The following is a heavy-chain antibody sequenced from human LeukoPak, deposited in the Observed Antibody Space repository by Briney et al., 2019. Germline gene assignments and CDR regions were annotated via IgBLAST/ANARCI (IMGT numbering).Heavy chain of an antibody. Sequence: SQTLSLTCTVSGGSIGSGDYYWNWIRQPPGKGLERIGYIYDSGSTYYNPSLKSRVTISVDTSKNQFYLKLSSVTASDTAVYYCARDRGVVVPFDSWGLGALVTVSS. CDR3: ARDRGVVVPFDS. CDR1: GGSIGSGDYY. D-gene: IGHD2-2*01. CDR2: IYDSGST. J-gene: IGHJ4*02. V-gene: IGHV4-30-4*08.